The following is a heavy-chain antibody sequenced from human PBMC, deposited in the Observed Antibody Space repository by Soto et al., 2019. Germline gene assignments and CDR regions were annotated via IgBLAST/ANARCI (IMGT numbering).Heavy chain of an antibody. V-gene: IGHV1-46*01. D-gene: IGHD3-10*01. CDR2: IYPSGGST. Sequence: GASVKVSCKASGYTFTNYYMHWVRQAPGQGLEWMGIIYPSGGSTRNAQKFQGRVTMTRDTSTSTVYMELSSLRSEDTAVYYCARDFSGRKDYWGRGTLVTVSS. CDR1: GYTFTNYY. J-gene: IGHJ4*02. CDR3: ARDFSGRKDY.